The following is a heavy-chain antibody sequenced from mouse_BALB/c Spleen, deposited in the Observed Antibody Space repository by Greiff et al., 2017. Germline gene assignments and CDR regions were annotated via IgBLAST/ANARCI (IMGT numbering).Heavy chain of an antibody. CDR2: ISSGSSTI. CDR3: ARWGYGAMDY. V-gene: IGHV5-17*02. D-gene: IGHD3-1*01. J-gene: IGHJ4*01. Sequence: EVNVVESGGGLVQPGGSRKLSCAASGFTFSSFGMHWVRQAPEKGLEWVAYISSGSSTIYYADTVKGRFTISRDNPKNTLFLQMTSLRSEDTAMYYCARWGYGAMDYWGQGTSVTVSS. CDR1: GFTFSSFG.